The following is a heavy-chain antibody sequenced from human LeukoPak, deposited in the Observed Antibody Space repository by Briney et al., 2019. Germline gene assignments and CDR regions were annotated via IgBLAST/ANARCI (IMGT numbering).Heavy chain of an antibody. CDR3: ASSDFWSGYHDNYYYYGMDV. Sequence: ASVKVSCKASGYTFTSYGISWVRQAPGQGLEWMGWISAYNGNTNYAQKLQGRVTITADKSTSTAYMELSSLRSEDTAVYYCASSDFWSGYHDNYYYYGMDVWGQGTTVTVSS. V-gene: IGHV1-18*01. CDR2: ISAYNGNT. D-gene: IGHD3-3*01. J-gene: IGHJ6*02. CDR1: GYTFTSYG.